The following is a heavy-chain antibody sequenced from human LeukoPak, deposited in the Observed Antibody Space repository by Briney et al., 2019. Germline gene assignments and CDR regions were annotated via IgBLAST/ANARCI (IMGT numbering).Heavy chain of an antibody. V-gene: IGHV1-2*02. D-gene: IGHD3-3*01. Sequence: ASVKVSCKASGYTFTGYYMHWVRQAPGQGLEWMGWINPNSSGTNYAQKFQGRVTMTRDTSISTAYMELSRLRSDDTAVYYCATYSTGITIFGVDDDAFDIWGQGTMVTVSS. CDR1: GYTFTGYY. J-gene: IGHJ3*02. CDR3: ATYSTGITIFGVDDDAFDI. CDR2: INPNSSGT.